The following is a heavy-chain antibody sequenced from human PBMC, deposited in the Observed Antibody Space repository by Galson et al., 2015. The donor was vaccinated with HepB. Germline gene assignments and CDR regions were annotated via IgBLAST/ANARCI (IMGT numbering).Heavy chain of an antibody. CDR2: ISYDGSNK. CDR3: ARGARWLQSGGAFDI. Sequence: SLRLSCAASGFTFSSYAMHWVRQAPGKGLEWVAVISYDGSNKYYADSVKGRFTISRDNSKNTLYLQMNSLRAEDTAVYYCARGARWLQSGGAFDIWGQGTMVTVSS. J-gene: IGHJ3*02. D-gene: IGHD5-24*01. V-gene: IGHV3-30-3*01. CDR1: GFTFSSYA.